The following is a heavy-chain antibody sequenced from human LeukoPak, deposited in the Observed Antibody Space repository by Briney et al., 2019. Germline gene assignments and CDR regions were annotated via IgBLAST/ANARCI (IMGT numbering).Heavy chain of an antibody. Sequence: PSETLSLTCTVFGVSFSNHYWGWIRQPPGKGLEWIGYFYHSGTTNYNPSLKSRVTMSVDTSKKQFSLKLTSVTAADTAVYYCATVSGSNLNNWFDPWGQGTLVTVSS. CDR2: FYHSGTT. D-gene: IGHD1-26*01. J-gene: IGHJ5*02. CDR3: ATVSGSNLNNWFDP. CDR1: GVSFSNHY. V-gene: IGHV4-59*11.